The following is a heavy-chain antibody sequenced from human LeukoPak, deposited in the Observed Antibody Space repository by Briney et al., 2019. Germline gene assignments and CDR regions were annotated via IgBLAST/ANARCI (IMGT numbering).Heavy chain of an antibody. CDR1: GFTFSSYA. D-gene: IGHD3-16*01. V-gene: IGHV3-21*01. J-gene: IGHJ4*02. CDR3: ARVGDENCFDY. Sequence: GGSLRLSCAASGFTFSSYAMSWVRQAPGKGLEWISSISSSGSYIYYADSVKGRFTISRDNAKNSLYLQMNSLRAEDTAVYYCARVGDENCFDYWGQGTLVTVSS. CDR2: ISSSGSYI.